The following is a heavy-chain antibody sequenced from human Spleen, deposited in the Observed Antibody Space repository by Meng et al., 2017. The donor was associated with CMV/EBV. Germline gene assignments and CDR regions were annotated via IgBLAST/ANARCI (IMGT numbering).Heavy chain of an antibody. CDR3: ARDGPYSSSWYFGMDV. D-gene: IGHD6-13*01. CDR2: MHSSGTT. Sequence: SETLSLTCTVSGGSISSSSHYWGWIRQSPGKGLEWIGNMHSSGTTYYNPSLRSRVTISLDTSRNQFSLKVSSVTAADTAVYYCARDGPYSSSWYFGMDVWGQGTTVTVSS. V-gene: IGHV4-39*07. J-gene: IGHJ6*02. CDR1: GGSISSSSHY.